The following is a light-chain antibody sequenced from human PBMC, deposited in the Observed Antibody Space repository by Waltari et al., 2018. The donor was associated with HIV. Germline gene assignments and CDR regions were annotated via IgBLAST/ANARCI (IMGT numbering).Light chain of an antibody. CDR2: HVT. J-gene: IGLJ1*01. CDR1: SRDVGGYNY. V-gene: IGLV2-11*01. Sequence: SALAQPRSVSGSPGQSVTIACTCTSRDVGGYNYVSWFQHHPGKAPKLIIYHVTKRPSGVPDRFSASKSGNTASLTISGLQAEDEAEYYCCSNAARATYVFGTGTQVTGL. CDR3: CSNAARATYV.